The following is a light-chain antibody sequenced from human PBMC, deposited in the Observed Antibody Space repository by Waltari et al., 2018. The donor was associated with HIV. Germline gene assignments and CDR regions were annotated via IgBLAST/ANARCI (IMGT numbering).Light chain of an antibody. CDR1: HSLLHRDGNTY. CDR2: VFS. CDR3: MQGLHWPYT. J-gene: IGKJ2*01. V-gene: IGKV2-30*02. Sequence: DVVLTQSPLSLPVTLGQPASISCRSSHSLLHRDGNTYLIWFVQRPGQSPRLLIYVFSNRDSGVPDRFSGRGSGTDFTLKINRVEAEDVGLYYCMQGLHWPYTFGQGTKLDI.